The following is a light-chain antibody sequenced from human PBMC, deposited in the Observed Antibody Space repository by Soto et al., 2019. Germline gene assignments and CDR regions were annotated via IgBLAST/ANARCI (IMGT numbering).Light chain of an antibody. CDR1: QSVSSSY. CDR3: QQYGSSPPWT. J-gene: IGKJ1*01. V-gene: IGKV3-20*01. CDR2: GAS. Sequence: EIVLTQSPGTLSLSPGERATLSCRASQSVSSSYLAWYQQKPGQAPRLLIYGASSRATGIPDRFSGSGSGTDFTLTISRREPEDFSVYCCQQYGSSPPWTFGQGTKVEFK.